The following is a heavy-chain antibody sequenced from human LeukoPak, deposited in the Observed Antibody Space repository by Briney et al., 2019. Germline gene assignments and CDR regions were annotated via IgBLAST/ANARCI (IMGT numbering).Heavy chain of an antibody. V-gene: IGHV1-18*01. CDR3: ARDYYDFWSGYPIDY. CDR2: ISAYNGNT. Sequence: GASVKVSCKASGYTFTSYGISWVRQAPGQGLEWMGWISAYNGNTNYAQKLQGRVTMTTDTSTSTAYMELRSLRSDDTAVYYCARDYYDFWSGYPIDYWGQGTLVTVSS. J-gene: IGHJ4*02. D-gene: IGHD3-3*01. CDR1: GYTFTSYG.